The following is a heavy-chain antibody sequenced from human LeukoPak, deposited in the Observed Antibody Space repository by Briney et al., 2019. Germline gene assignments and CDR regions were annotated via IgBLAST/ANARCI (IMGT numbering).Heavy chain of an antibody. J-gene: IGHJ5*02. Sequence: GGSLRLSCAASGFTFSSYGMHWVRQAPGKGLEWVAVISYDGSNKYYADSVKGRFTISRDNSKNTLYLQMNSLRAEDTAVYYCAKERALEGCPGPWGQGTLVTVSS. CDR2: ISYDGSNK. V-gene: IGHV3-30*18. CDR3: AKERALEGCPGP. CDR1: GFTFSSYG. D-gene: IGHD2-15*01.